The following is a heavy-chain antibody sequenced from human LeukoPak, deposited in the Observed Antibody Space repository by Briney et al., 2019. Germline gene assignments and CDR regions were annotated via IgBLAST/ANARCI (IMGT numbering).Heavy chain of an antibody. J-gene: IGHJ6*02. V-gene: IGHV3-11*01. Sequence: KPGGSLRLSCAASGFTFSDYYMSWIPQAPGKGLEWVSYISSSGSTIYYADSVKGRFTIYRDNAKNSLYLQMNSLRDEDTDVYYCARVFVGWELQGGMDVWGQGTTVTVSS. CDR3: ARVFVGWELQGGMDV. CDR1: GFTFSDYY. D-gene: IGHD1-26*01. CDR2: ISSSGSTI.